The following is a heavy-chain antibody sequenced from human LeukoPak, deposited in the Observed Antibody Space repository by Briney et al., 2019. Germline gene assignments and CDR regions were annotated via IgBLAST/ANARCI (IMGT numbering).Heavy chain of an antibody. CDR1: GFTFSSND. V-gene: IGHV3-23*01. CDR3: TTDRWYSADH. J-gene: IGHJ5*02. Sequence: PGGSLRLSCAASGFTFSSNDMSWVRQAPGKGLEWVSGISGTDGSRSYADSVKGRFTISRDNAKNSLFLQMDSLKVEDTAIYYCTTDRWYSADHWGQGTLVTVSS. D-gene: IGHD2-15*01. CDR2: ISGTDGSR.